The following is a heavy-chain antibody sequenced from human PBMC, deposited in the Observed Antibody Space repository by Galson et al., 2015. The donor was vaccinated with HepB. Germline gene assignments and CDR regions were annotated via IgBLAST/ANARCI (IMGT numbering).Heavy chain of an antibody. CDR2: IYYSGTT. V-gene: IGHV4-39*02. CDR3: ARTYSSNWLPFDS. CDR1: GGSISSSSYY. D-gene: IGHD6-13*01. Sequence: SETLSLTCTVSGGSISSSSYYWSWIRQPPGKGLEWIGSIYYSGTTFYNPSLKSRVTISVDTSKNHFSLRLTSVTAADTAVFYCARTYSSNWLPFDSWGQGTLVTVSP. J-gene: IGHJ4*02.